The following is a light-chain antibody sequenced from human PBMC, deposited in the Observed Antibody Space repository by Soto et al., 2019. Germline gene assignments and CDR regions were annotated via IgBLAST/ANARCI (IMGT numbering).Light chain of an antibody. J-gene: IGKJ1*01. Sequence: ETVMTHSPATLSVSPCERANLSFRASQSVSSNLAWYQQKPGQPPRLLIYAASNRTPGIPDRFSGSAYGTEFTLPLSRLAPEDFAVYYCQQYGNSAWTFGQGTKV. CDR2: AAS. CDR1: QSVSSN. CDR3: QQYGNSAWT. V-gene: IGKV3D-15*01.